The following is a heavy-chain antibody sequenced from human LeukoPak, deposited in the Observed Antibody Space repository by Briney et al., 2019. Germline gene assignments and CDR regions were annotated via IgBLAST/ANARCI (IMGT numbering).Heavy chain of an antibody. CDR1: GGSFSGYY. J-gene: IGHJ5*02. CDR3: ARVPRARWFDP. CDR2: IYYSGST. V-gene: IGHV4-59*01. Sequence: SETLSLTCAVYGGSFSGYYWSWIRQPPGKGLEWIGYIYYSGSTNYNPSLKSRVTISVDTSKNQFSLKLSSVTAADTAVYYCARVPRARWFDPWGQGTLVTVSS.